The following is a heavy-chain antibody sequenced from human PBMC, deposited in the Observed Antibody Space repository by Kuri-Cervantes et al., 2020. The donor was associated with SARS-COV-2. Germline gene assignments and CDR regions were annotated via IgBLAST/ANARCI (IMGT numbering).Heavy chain of an antibody. Sequence: GESLKISCAASGFTFSSYCMNWVRQAPGKGLEWVSSISSDSTYIHYADSVRGRFTISRDNAKNSLFLHMNSLKAEDTAVYYCARDSDDDVWSGYSTAEYFQHWGQGTLVTVSS. CDR2: ISSDSTYI. V-gene: IGHV3-21*01. CDR1: GFTFSSYC. J-gene: IGHJ1*01. CDR3: ARDSDDDVWSGYSTAEYFQH. D-gene: IGHD3-3*01.